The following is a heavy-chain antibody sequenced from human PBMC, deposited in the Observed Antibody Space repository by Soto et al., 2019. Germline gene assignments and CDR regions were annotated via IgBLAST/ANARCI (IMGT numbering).Heavy chain of an antibody. J-gene: IGHJ5*02. CDR1: GGSISSGGYY. D-gene: IGHD6-13*01. CDR2: IYYSGST. CDR3: ARMNSSPGRWFDP. Sequence: PSETLSLTCTVSGGSISSGGYYWSWIRQHPGKGLEWIGYIYYSGSTYYNPSLKSRVTISVDTSKNQFSLKLSSVTAADTAVYYCARMNSSPGRWFDPWGQGTLVTVSS. V-gene: IGHV4-31*03.